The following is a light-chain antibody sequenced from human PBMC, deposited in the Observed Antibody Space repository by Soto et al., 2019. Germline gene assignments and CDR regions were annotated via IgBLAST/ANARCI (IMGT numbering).Light chain of an antibody. CDR1: QSLLHSNGYNY. J-gene: IGKJ1*01. CDR3: MQALQTPK. Sequence: DIVMTQSPLSLPVTPGEPASISCRSSQSLLHSNGYNYLDWYLQKPGQSPQLLIYLGSNRASGVPDRFSGSGSGTYFTLTISRVEAEDVGVYYCMQALQTPKFGQGTKVEIK. V-gene: IGKV2-28*01. CDR2: LGS.